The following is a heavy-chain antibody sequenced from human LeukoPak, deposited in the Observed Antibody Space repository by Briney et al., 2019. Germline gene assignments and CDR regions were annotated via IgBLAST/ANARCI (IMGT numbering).Heavy chain of an antibody. CDR3: AKGGKYSNSWFDW. J-gene: IGHJ4*02. V-gene: IGHV3-23*01. CDR2: ISGSSYTT. D-gene: IGHD6-13*01. Sequence: GGSLRLSCAASGFTFSNYGMNWVRQTPGKGLEWLSGISGSSYTTYYADSVKGRVTISRDNSKNTLYLQLNSLRDEDSAIYYCAKGGKYSNSWFDWWGQGTLVTVSS. CDR1: GFTFSNYG.